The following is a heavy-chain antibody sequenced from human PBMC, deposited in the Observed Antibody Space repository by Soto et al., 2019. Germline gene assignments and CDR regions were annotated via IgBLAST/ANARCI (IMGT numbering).Heavy chain of an antibody. CDR2: ITDTGGDA. J-gene: IGHJ6*02. CDR1: GITFRSRA. CDR3: AREISYVSGGHLYYGMDV. V-gene: IGHV3-23*01. Sequence: PGRSLRLSCVPSGITFRSRAMSWVRQAPGEGPEWVAVITDTGGDAKYADSVRGRFTIARGNSKNTLYLQMNSLRVEDTAVYYCAREISYVSGGHLYYGMDVLGQGTAVTVSS. D-gene: IGHD3-16*01.